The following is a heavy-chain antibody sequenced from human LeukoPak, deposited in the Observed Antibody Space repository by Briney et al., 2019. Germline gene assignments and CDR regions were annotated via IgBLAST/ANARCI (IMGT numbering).Heavy chain of an antibody. J-gene: IGHJ4*02. V-gene: IGHV3-23*01. CDR3: AKRGVVIRVILVGFHKEAYYFDS. CDR2: LSGSGGGT. Sequence: GGSLRLSCAVSGITLSIYGMSWVRQAPGKGLEWVAGLSGSGGGTNYADSVKGRFTISRDNRKNTLYLQMNSLRAEDTAVYFCAKRGVVIRVILVGFHKEAYYFDSWGQGALVTVSS. D-gene: IGHD3-22*01. CDR1: GITLSIYG.